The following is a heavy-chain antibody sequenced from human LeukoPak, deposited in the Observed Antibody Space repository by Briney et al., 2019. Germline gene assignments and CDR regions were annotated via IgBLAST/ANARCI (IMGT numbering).Heavy chain of an antibody. D-gene: IGHD4-23*01. CDR2: IFYSGST. CDR1: GGSISTSNYY. Sequence: SETLSLTCTVSGGSISTSNYYWGWIRQPPGKGLEWIGNIFYSGSTYYSPSLKSRVTISLDTSRNQFSLKLNSVTAADTAVYYCARGRYGGYFDCWGQGTPVTVSS. V-gene: IGHV4-39*07. J-gene: IGHJ4*02. CDR3: ARGRYGGYFDC.